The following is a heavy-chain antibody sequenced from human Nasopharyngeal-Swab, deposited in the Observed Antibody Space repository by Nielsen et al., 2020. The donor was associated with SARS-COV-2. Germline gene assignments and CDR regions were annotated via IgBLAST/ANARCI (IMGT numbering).Heavy chain of an antibody. D-gene: IGHD3-16*02. V-gene: IGHV3-7*01. CDR2: IKRDGSEK. J-gene: IGHJ4*01. Sequence: GGSLRLSWAASGFTFSSYWMSWVRQAPGKGLEWVANIKRDGSEKYYADSVKGRFTVSRDNAKSSLYLQMNSLRAEDTAVYYCAREWEAYGYLWGNYRYTIFDYWGRGTLVTVSS. CDR1: GFTFSSYW. CDR3: AREWEAYGYLWGNYRYTIFDY.